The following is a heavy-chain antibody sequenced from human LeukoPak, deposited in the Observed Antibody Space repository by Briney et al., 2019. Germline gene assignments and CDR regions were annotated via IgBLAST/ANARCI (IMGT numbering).Heavy chain of an antibody. CDR2: IYYSGST. CDR1: GGSISSSSYY. D-gene: IGHD2-8*01. Sequence: SETLSLTCTVSGGSISSSSYYWGWIRQPPGKGLEWIGSIYYSGSTYYNPSLKSRVTISVDTSKNQFSLKLSSVSAADTAVYYCAREGGYAINYWGQGTLVTVSS. J-gene: IGHJ4*02. V-gene: IGHV4-39*07. CDR3: AREGGYAINY.